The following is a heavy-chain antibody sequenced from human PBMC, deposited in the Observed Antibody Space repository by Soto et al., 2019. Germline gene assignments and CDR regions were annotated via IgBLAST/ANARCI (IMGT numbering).Heavy chain of an antibody. J-gene: IGHJ6*02. Sequence: QVQLVQSGAEVKKPGASVKVSCKASGYTFTSYDINWVRQATGQGLEWMGWMNPNSGNTGYAQKFQGRVTMTRNTTTSTGYMERSSRRSEDTAGYYCARRGYSSSWYYYYYYGMDVWGQGTTVTVSS. CDR2: MNPNSGNT. CDR3: ARRGYSSSWYYYYYYGMDV. D-gene: IGHD6-13*01. CDR1: GYTFTSYD. V-gene: IGHV1-8*01.